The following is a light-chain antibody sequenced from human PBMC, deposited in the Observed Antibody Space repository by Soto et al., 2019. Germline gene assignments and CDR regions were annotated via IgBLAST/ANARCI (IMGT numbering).Light chain of an antibody. J-gene: IGKJ1*01. CDR1: QSISNW. V-gene: IGKV1-5*03. CDR2: KAS. Sequence: DIQMTQSPSTLSASVGDRVTITCRASQSISNWLAWYQQRPGKAPNLLIYKASSLESGVPSRFSGSGSGTEFTLTISSLQADDFATYYCQQYNSSPWTFGQGTKVEIK. CDR3: QQYNSSPWT.